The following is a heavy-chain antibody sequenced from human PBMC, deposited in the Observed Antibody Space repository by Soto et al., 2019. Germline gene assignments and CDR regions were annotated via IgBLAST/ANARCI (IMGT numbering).Heavy chain of an antibody. D-gene: IGHD4-17*01. CDR2: IIPIFGTA. CDR1: GVTFSSYA. CDR3: VRGDDYGGNNGFDI. V-gene: IGHV1-69*12. Sequence: QVQLVQSGAEVKKPGSSVKVSCKASGVTFSSYAISGVRQAPGQGLEWMGGIIPIFGTANYAQKFQRRVTITADESTSTACMELSSLRSEDTAVYYGVRGDDYGGNNGFDIWGQGTMGTVSS. J-gene: IGHJ3*02.